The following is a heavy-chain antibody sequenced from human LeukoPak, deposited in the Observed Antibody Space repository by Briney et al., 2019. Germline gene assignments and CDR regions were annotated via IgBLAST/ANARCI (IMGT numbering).Heavy chain of an antibody. V-gene: IGHV4-39*07. CDR2: IYYSGST. CDR1: GGSISSSSYY. D-gene: IGHD1-26*01. J-gene: IGHJ4*02. CDR3: VREGDIVGATIDD. Sequence: SETLSLTCTVSGGSISSSSYYWGWIRQPPGKGLEWIGSIYYSGSTYYKPSLKSRVIISADTSKNQFSVKLTSVTAADTAVYYCVREGDIVGATIDDWGQGTLVTVSS.